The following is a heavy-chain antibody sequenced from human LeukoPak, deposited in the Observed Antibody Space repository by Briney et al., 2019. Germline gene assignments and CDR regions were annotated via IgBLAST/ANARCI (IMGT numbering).Heavy chain of an antibody. V-gene: IGHV3-21*05. D-gene: IGHD2-2*01. J-gene: IGHJ4*02. CDR2: INTDSSDI. CDR3: ARDTFQPGLIDS. Sequence: GGSLRLSCAASGFTFSRYAMNWVRQAPGKGPQWVSYINTDSSDIHYADSVKGRFTISRDNARNTLYLQLSSLRAEDSAVYYCARDTFQPGLIDSWGQGTLVTVSS. CDR1: GFTFSRYA.